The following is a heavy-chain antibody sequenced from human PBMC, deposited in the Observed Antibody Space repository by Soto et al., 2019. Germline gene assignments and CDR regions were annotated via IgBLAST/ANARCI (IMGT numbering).Heavy chain of an antibody. CDR1: GFNFGSYV. J-gene: IGHJ4*02. CDR2: IWYDGGNK. CDR3: ARDGQWLPRDGLRSSYYFDY. D-gene: IGHD6-19*01. V-gene: IGHV3-33*01. Sequence: QVQLVESGGGVVQPGRSLRLSCAASGFNFGSYVMQWVRQAPGKGLEWVAVIWYDGGNKYYADSVKGRFTISRDNSKNTLYLQMNSLRAEDTAVYYCARDGQWLPRDGLRSSYYFDYWGQGTLVTVSS.